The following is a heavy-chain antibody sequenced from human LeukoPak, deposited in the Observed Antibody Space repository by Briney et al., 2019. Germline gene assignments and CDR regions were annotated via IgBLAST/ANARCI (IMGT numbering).Heavy chain of an antibody. D-gene: IGHD3-10*01. J-gene: IGHJ4*02. CDR2: ITNRGSKK. CDR1: GFTFSNYS. CDR3: AKGVQPYVSASYDS. Sequence: PGTSLRLSCAASGFTFSNYSMHWVRQAPGKELEWVAVITNRGSKKYYADSVRGRFTISRDKSTTSLYLQMNSLRADETAVECCAKGVQPYVSASYDSWGQGTLVTVSS. V-gene: IGHV3-30*18.